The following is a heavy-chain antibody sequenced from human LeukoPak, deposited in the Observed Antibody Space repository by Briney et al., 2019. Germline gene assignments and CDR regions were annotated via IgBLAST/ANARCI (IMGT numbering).Heavy chain of an antibody. V-gene: IGHV3-23*01. CDR1: GFTFSSYA. D-gene: IGHD3-10*01. CDR3: AKNMVRGVIPHPFDY. Sequence: PGGSLRLSCAASGFTFSSYAMSWVRRAPGKGLEWVSAISGSGGSTYYADSVKGRFTISRDNSKNTLYLQMNSLRAEDTAVYYCAKNMVRGVIPHPFDYWGQGTLVTVSS. CDR2: ISGSGGST. J-gene: IGHJ4*02.